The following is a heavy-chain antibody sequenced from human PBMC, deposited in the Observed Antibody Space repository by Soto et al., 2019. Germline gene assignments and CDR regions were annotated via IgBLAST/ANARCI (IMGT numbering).Heavy chain of an antibody. D-gene: IGHD5-18*01. CDR1: GFTFTDYY. CDR2: IGSRSSYT. J-gene: IGHJ5*02. V-gene: IGHV3-11*05. Sequence: QVQLVESGGGLVKPGGSLRLSCAASGFTFTDYYMSWIRQAPGSGLEWVSYIGSRSSYTYYADSVEGRYTISRDNAKNSLYVEMSSLRAEDTAVYYCARDQRGYNYGFRFDLWGQGTLVTVSS. CDR3: ARDQRGYNYGFRFDL.